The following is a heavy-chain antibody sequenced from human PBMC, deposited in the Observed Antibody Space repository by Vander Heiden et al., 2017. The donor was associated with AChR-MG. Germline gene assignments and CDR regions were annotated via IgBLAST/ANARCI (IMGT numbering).Heavy chain of an antibody. J-gene: IGHJ6*03. CDR2: TYYRSKWYN. CDR1: ADSVASNSAA. V-gene: IGHV6-1*01. CDR3: ARGRRITIFGVVIIKYYYYYMDV. D-gene: IGHD3-3*01. Sequence: QVQLQQSGPGLVKPSQTLSLTCAISADSVASNSAAWNWIRHAPSRGLEWLGRTYYRSKWYNDYAVSVKSRITINPDTSKNQFSLQLNSVTPEDTAVYYCARGRRITIFGVVIIKYYYYYMDVWGKGTTVTVSS.